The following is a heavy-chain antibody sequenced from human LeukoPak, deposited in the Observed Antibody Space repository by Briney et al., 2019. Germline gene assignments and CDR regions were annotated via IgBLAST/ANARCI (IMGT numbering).Heavy chain of an antibody. J-gene: IGHJ3*02. CDR2: IYTSGST. Sequence: SETLSLTCTVSGGSISSYYWSWIRQPAGKGLEWIGRIYTSGSTNYNPSLKSRVTMSVDTSKNQFSLKLSSVTAADTAVYYCARVGSGYDFDAFDIWGQGTMVTVSS. CDR3: ARVGSGYDFDAFDI. V-gene: IGHV4-4*07. D-gene: IGHD5-12*01. CDR1: GGSISSYY.